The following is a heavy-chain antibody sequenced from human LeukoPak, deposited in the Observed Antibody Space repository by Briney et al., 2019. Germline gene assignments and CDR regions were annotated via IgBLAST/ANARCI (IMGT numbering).Heavy chain of an antibody. CDR2: AYYRSKWYN. Sequence: SQTPSLTCAISGDSVSSNSAAWNWIRQSPSRGLEWLGRAYYRSKWYNDYAVSVKSRITINPDTSKNQFSLQLNSVTPEDTAVYYCARDMAPDYYDSSGYQVGFDYWGQGTLVTVSS. V-gene: IGHV6-1*01. CDR3: ARDMAPDYYDSSGYQVGFDY. CDR1: GDSVSSNSAA. D-gene: IGHD3-22*01. J-gene: IGHJ4*02.